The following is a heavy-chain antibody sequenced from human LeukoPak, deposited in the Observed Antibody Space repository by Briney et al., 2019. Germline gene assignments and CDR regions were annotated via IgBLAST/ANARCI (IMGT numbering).Heavy chain of an antibody. J-gene: IGHJ4*02. CDR2: IYHSGST. Sequence: PSETLSLTCAVSGGSISSSNWWSWVGQPPGKGLEWIGEIYHSGSTNYNQSLKSRVTISVDKSKNQFSLKLSSVTAADTAVYYCASGIRVSSTSCYLDYWGQGTLVTVSS. CDR1: GGSISSSNW. CDR3: ASGIRVSSTSCYLDY. V-gene: IGHV4-4*02. D-gene: IGHD2-2*01.